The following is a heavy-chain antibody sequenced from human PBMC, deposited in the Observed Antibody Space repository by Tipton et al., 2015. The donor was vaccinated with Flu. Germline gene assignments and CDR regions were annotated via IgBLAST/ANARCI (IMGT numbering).Heavy chain of an antibody. J-gene: IGHJ4*02. CDR1: GGSMSSGGYS. V-gene: IGHV4-30-2*06. CDR3: ARGVFAGSGSHYTFLGNYFDS. D-gene: IGHD3-10*01. CDR2: MYHGGSR. Sequence: TLSLTCTVSGGSMSSGGYSWHWIRQSPGGGLEWIGYMYHGGSRFYNPSLQSRVTISLDKSKNQFSLKMSSVTAADTAVYYCARGVFAGSGSHYTFLGNYFDSWGQGTLVTVSS.